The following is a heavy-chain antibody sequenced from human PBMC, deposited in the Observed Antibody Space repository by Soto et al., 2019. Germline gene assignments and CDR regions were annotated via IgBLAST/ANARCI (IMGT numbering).Heavy chain of an antibody. J-gene: IGHJ4*02. CDR1: GFTFSSYW. CDR2: INSDGSST. CDR3: ARDTDSHSYGYEFFDY. Sequence: EVQLVESGGGLVQPGGSLRLSCAASGFTFSSYWMHWVRQAPGKGLVWVSRINSDGSSTSYADSVKGRFTISRDNAKNTLYLQMNSLRAEDTAVYYCARDTDSHSYGYEFFDYWVQGTLVTVSS. V-gene: IGHV3-74*01. D-gene: IGHD5-18*01.